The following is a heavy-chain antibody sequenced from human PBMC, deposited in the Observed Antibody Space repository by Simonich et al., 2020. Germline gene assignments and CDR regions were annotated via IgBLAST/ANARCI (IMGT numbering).Heavy chain of an antibody. CDR1: GYTFTGSY. Sequence: QVQLVQSGSEEKKPGASVKVSCKASGYTFTGSYIHWGRQAPGQVLELMGGNTPKSAVTNYAQKFQGKVTMSRDTSISTAYMELSRLRSEDTAVYYCARSSDLLNWNDGPYYWGQGTLVTVSS. CDR3: ARSSDLLNWNDGPYY. J-gene: IGHJ4*02. D-gene: IGHD1-1*01. V-gene: IGHV1-2*02. CDR2: NTPKSAVT.